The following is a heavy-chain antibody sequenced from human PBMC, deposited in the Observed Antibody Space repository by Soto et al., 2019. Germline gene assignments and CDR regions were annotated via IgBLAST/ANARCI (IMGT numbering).Heavy chain of an antibody. CDR2: IYYSGST. CDR1: GCSSSSYY. V-gene: IGHV4-59*01. Sequence: SETLSLTFTVSGCSSSSYYWSWIRQPPGKGLEWIGYIYYSGSTNYNPSLKSRVTISVDTSKNQFSLKLSSVTAADTAVYYCASGSWGYYDFWNYYYMDVWGKGTTVTVSS. CDR3: ASGSWGYYDFWNYYYMDV. J-gene: IGHJ6*03. D-gene: IGHD3-3*01.